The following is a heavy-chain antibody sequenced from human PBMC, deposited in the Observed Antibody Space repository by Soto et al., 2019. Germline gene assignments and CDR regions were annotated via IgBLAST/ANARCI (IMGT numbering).Heavy chain of an antibody. D-gene: IGHD2-21*02. J-gene: IGHJ4*02. CDR3: ARVGYCGGDCSFPDY. Sequence: SETLSLTCTVSGGSISNYYWSWIRQPPGEGLEYIGHIYYTGTTYYNPSLKSRVTISVDTSKNQFSLKQTSVTAADTAVYYCARVGYCGGDCSFPDYWGQGTLVTVSS. V-gene: IGHV4-59*01. CDR2: IYYTGTT. CDR1: GGSISNYY.